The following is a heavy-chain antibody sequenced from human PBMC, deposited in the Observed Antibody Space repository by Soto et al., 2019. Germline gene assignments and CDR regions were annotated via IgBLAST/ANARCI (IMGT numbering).Heavy chain of an antibody. J-gene: IGHJ4*02. CDR1: GYTFTSYG. CDR3: ARGRYGDY. V-gene: IGHV1-18*01. CDR2: ISAHNGNT. Sequence: QVHLVQSGAEVKKPGASVKVSCKCSGYTFTSYGITWVRQAPGQGLEWMGWISAHNGNTDYAQKLQGRVTVTRDTSTSTAYIELRSLRSDDTAVYYCARGRYGDYWGQGALVTVSS. D-gene: IGHD1-1*01.